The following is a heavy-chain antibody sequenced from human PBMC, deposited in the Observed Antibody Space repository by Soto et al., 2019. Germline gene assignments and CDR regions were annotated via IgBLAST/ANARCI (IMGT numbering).Heavy chain of an antibody. CDR2: ISTYNGNT. Sequence: GPSVKVSCKASGYTFTNYGISWVRQAPGQGLEWMGWISTYNGNTHYARKFQGRVAMTTDTSPSTAYMELRSLISDDTAVYYCARAGSSLGYAMDVWGQGTTVTVSS. CDR1: GYTFTNYG. D-gene: IGHD3-10*01. CDR3: ARAGSSLGYAMDV. J-gene: IGHJ6*02. V-gene: IGHV1-18*04.